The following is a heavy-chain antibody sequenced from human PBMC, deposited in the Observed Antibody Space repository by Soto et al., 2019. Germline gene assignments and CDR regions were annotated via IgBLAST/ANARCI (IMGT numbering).Heavy chain of an antibody. V-gene: IGHV3-33*01. CDR1: GFTFGSYG. Sequence: PGGSLRLSCAASGFTFGSYGMHWVRQAPGKGLEWVAVIWYDGSNKYYADSVKGRFTISRDNSKNTLYLQMNSLRAEDTAVYYCARAVVGATTTPGDYWGQGTLVTVSS. CDR3: ARAVVGATTTPGDY. D-gene: IGHD1-26*01. CDR2: IWYDGSNK. J-gene: IGHJ4*02.